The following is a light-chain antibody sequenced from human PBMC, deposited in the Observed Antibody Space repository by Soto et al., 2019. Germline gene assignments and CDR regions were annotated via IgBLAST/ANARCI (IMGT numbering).Light chain of an antibody. CDR2: SAS. J-gene: IGKJ1*01. Sequence: EIVLTQSPGTLSLSPGERATLSCSASQSVSNNYLAWYQQKPGQAPRLLIYSASRRATGIPDRFSGSGSGTDFTLTISRLEPEDFAVYYCQQYGSSWTFGQGTKVDIK. CDR3: QQYGSSWT. V-gene: IGKV3-20*01. CDR1: QSVSNNY.